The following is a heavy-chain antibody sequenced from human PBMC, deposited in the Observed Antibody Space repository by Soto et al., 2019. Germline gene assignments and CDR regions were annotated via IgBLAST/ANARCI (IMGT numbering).Heavy chain of an antibody. CDR1: GGSVSSGSYY. CDR2: IYYSGST. D-gene: IGHD5-18*01. Sequence: SETLSLTCTVSGGSVSSGSYYWSWIRQPPGKGLEWIGYIYYSGSTNYNPSLKSRVTISVDTSKNQFSLKLSSVTAADTAVYYCARDTPDSPYYYYGMDVWGQGTTVTVSS. V-gene: IGHV4-61*01. J-gene: IGHJ6*02. CDR3: ARDTPDSPYYYYGMDV.